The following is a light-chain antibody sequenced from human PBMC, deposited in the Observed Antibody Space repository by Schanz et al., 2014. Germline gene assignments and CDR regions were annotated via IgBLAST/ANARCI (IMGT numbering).Light chain of an antibody. J-gene: IGKJ4*01. CDR2: AAS. Sequence: DIQMTQSPSTLSASVGDRVTITCRASQSISTYLNWYQHKPGKAPKLLIYAASSLQGGVPSRFSGSGSGTEFTLTISSLQSEDFAVYYCQQYNNWPTFGGGTKVEIK. CDR3: QQYNNWPT. V-gene: IGKV1-39*01. CDR1: QSISTY.